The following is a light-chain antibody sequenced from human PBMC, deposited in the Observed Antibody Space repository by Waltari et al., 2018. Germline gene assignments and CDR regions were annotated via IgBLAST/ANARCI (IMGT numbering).Light chain of an antibody. CDR3: NSYTSSSALV. CDR1: SGDVGGYNF. CDR2: DVS. Sequence: QSALTQPASVSGSPGQSITISCTGTSGDVGGYNFVSWYQPHPGKAPKLMIYDVSNRPSGVSNRFSGSKSGNTASLTISGLQAEDEADYYCNSYTSSSALVFGGGTKLTVL. J-gene: IGLJ3*02. V-gene: IGLV2-14*03.